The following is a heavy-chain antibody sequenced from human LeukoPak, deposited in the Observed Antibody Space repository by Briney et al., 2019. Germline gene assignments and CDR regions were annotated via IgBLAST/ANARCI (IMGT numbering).Heavy chain of an antibody. D-gene: IGHD5-12*01. V-gene: IGHV3-7*04. CDR1: GFTFSRFW. Sequence: SGGSLRLSCAASGFTFSRFWMSWVRQAPGKGLEWVANIKQDGSEKYYVDSVKGRFTISRDNAKNSLYLQMNSLRAEDTAVFYCARDGTYTDYDPDFEIWGQGTLVTASS. CDR2: IKQDGSEK. CDR3: ARDGTYTDYDPDFEI. J-gene: IGHJ4*02.